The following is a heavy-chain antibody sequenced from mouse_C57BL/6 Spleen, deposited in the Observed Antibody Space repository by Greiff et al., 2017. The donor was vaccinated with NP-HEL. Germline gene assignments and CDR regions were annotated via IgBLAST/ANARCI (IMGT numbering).Heavy chain of an antibody. J-gene: IGHJ3*01. V-gene: IGHV14-4*01. D-gene: IGHD6-2*01. CDR1: GFNIKDDY. CDR2: IDPENGDT. Sequence: VQLQQSGAELVRPGASVKLSCTASGFNIKDDYMHWVKQRPEQGLEWIGWIDPENGDTEYASKFQGKATITADTSSNTAYLQLSSLTSEDTAVYYCTTSLSFAYWGQGTLVTVSA. CDR3: TTSLSFAY.